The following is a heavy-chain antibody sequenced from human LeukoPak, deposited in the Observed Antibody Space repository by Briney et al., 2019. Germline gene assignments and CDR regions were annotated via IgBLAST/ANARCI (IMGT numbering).Heavy chain of an antibody. CDR2: ISYDGSNK. Sequence: QSGGSLRLSCATSGFTFSNYGMHWVRQAPAKGLEWVAVISYDGSNKYYADSVKGRFTISRDNSKNTLYLQMNSLRAEDTAVYYCAKDARGGVGPTNTCRWVDYWGQGTLVTVSS. J-gene: IGHJ4*02. CDR1: GFTFSNYG. CDR3: AKDARGGVGPTNTCRWVDY. D-gene: IGHD1-26*01. V-gene: IGHV3-30*18.